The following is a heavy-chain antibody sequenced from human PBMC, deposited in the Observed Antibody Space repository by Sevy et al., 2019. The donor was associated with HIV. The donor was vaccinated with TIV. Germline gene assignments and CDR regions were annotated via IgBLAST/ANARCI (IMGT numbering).Heavy chain of an antibody. CDR1: GFSFSSYA. CDR2: IRGSGGST. D-gene: IGHD3-3*01. CDR3: ARRPDLGVVILTGVLDV. J-gene: IGHJ6*02. V-gene: IGHV3-23*01. Sequence: GGSLRLSCAASGFSFSSYAMSWVRQTPGKGLQWVSVIRGSGGSTYYADSVKGRFTIFRYNSRNKVYLQMNSLRAEDTAVYYCARRPDLGVVILTGVLDVWGQGTTVTVSS.